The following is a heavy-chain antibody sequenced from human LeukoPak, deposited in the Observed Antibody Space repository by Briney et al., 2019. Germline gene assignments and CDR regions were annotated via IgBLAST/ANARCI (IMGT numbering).Heavy chain of an antibody. CDR3: ARHTHSSGWVFDY. D-gene: IGHD6-19*01. J-gene: IGHJ4*02. CDR1: GGTLTSYT. CDR2: IIPILGIA. V-gene: IGHV1-69*02. Sequence: SVKVSCTASGGTLTSYTISWVRQAPAQGLEWMGRIIPILGIANYAQKFHGRVSITAGKSTSPAYMQLSGLRSVGPAVYYCARHTHSSGWVFDYWGQGTLVTVSS.